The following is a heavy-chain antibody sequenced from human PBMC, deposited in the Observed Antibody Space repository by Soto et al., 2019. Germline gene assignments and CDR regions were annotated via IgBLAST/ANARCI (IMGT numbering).Heavy chain of an antibody. J-gene: IGHJ4*02. Sequence: QITLKESGPTLVKPTQTLTLTCTFSGISFDIGGVGVGWIRQPPGKALEWLGIVYWVDDKYYSPSLKSRLTSTKDTSNNQVVLTMTNMDPVDTATYYCALKEKGSWVNFDFWGQGTLVTVSS. CDR2: VYWVDDK. CDR1: GISFDIGGVG. CDR3: ALKEKGSWVNFDF. D-gene: IGHD6-13*01. V-gene: IGHV2-5*02.